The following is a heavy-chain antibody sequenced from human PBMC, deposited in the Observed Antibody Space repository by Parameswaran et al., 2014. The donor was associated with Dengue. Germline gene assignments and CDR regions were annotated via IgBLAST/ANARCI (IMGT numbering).Heavy chain of an antibody. D-gene: IGHD3-10*01. V-gene: IGHV3-23*03. J-gene: IGHJ6*02. CDR3: AKGRLGFYV. CDR2: IYSGGSST. Sequence: WIRQPPGKGLEWVSVIYSGGSSTYYADSVKGRFTISRDNSKNTLYLQMNSLRAEDTAVYYCAKGRLGFYVWGQGTTVTVSS.